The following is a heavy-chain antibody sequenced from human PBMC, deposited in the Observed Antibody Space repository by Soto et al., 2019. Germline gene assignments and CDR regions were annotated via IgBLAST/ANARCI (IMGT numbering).Heavy chain of an antibody. CDR1: GGSISSSSYY. Sequence: SETLSLTCTVSGGSISSSSYYWGWIRQPPGKGLEWIGSIYYSGSTYYNPSLKGRVTISVDTSKNQFSLKLSSVTAADTAVYYCARAVTTRGYYFDYWGQGTLVTVSS. CDR2: IYYSGST. V-gene: IGHV4-39*01. CDR3: ARAVTTRGYYFDY. J-gene: IGHJ4*02. D-gene: IGHD4-17*01.